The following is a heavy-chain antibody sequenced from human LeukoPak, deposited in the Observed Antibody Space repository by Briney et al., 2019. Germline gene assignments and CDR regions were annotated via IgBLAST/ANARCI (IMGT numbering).Heavy chain of an antibody. V-gene: IGHV4-31*03. Sequence: SQTLSLTCTVSGGSITSGGYYWIWIRQHPGQGLEWIGYIYYSGSTYYNPSLKSRVTMSVDTSKNQFSLKLSSLTAADTAVYYCARGGYYDSGDYYTFDYWGQGALVTVSS. CDR1: GGSITSGGYY. CDR3: ARGGYYDSGDYYTFDY. D-gene: IGHD3-22*01. CDR2: IYYSGST. J-gene: IGHJ4*02.